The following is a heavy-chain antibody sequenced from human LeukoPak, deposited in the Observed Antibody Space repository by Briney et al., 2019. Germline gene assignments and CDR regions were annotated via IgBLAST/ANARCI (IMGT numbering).Heavy chain of an antibody. Sequence: GGSLRLSCAASGFTFRGYSMNWVRQAPGKGLEWVANIKQDGSEKNYVDSVKGRFTISRDNAKNALYLQMNSLRVEDTAVYYCARDRSAAGLFDSWGQGTLVTVSS. V-gene: IGHV3-7*04. CDR1: GFTFRGYS. CDR3: ARDRSAAGLFDS. CDR2: IKQDGSEK. D-gene: IGHD6-13*01. J-gene: IGHJ4*02.